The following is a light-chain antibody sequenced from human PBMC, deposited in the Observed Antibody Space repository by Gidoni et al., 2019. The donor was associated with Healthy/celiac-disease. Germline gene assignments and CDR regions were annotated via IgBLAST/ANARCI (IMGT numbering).Light chain of an antibody. CDR2: DAS. CDR3: QQRSNWLT. Sequence: EIVLTQSPATLSLSPGERATLSCRASQSVSSYLAWYQQKPCQAPRLLIYDASNRANGIPARFSGSGSGKDFTLTISSLEPEDFAVYYCQQRSNWLTFXGXTKVEIK. J-gene: IGKJ4*01. V-gene: IGKV3-11*01. CDR1: QSVSSY.